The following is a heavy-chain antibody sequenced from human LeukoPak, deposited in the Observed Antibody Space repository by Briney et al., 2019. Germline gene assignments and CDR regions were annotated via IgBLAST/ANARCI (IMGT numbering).Heavy chain of an antibody. J-gene: IGHJ4*02. D-gene: IGHD2-2*01. CDR1: GYTFTSYD. CDR2: ISGYNGKT. Sequence: GASVKVSCKASGYTFTSYDINWVRQATGQGLEWMGWISGYNGKTNYAQKLQGRVTMTTDTSTSTAYMELRSLRSDDTALYYCAREGYCNSTSCDKPFDYWGQGTLVTVSS. V-gene: IGHV1-18*01. CDR3: AREGYCNSTSCDKPFDY.